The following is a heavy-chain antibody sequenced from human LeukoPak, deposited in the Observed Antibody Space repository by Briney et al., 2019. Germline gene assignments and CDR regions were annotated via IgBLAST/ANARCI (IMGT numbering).Heavy chain of an antibody. J-gene: IGHJ3*02. CDR1: GFTFSSYW. CDR3: VRPYDSSGYQWNDAFDI. V-gene: IGHV3-74*01. Sequence: GGSLRLSCAASGFTFSSYWMQWVRQAPGQGLVWLSRIKGDGSGTNYAESVKGRFIISRDNAKNTLSLQMNSLRAEDTAVYYCVRPYDSSGYQWNDAFDIWGQGTMVTVSP. CDR2: IKGDGSGT. D-gene: IGHD3-22*01.